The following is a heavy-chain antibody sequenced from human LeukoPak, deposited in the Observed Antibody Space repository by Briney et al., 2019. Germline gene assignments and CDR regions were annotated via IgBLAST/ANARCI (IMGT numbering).Heavy chain of an antibody. Sequence: GESLRLSCAASGLTFSSSAMHWVRQAPGKGLQWVAVISYDGTDKYTADSVKGRFTISRDNSKNTVYLQMNSLRAEDTAVYYCARGRYSSTWVSFDYWGQGTLVTVSS. J-gene: IGHJ4*02. CDR3: ARGRYSSTWVSFDY. V-gene: IGHV3-30*04. D-gene: IGHD6-13*01. CDR1: GLTFSSSA. CDR2: ISYDGTDK.